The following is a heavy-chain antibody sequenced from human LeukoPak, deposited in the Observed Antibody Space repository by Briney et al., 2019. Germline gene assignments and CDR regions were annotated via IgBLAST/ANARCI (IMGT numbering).Heavy chain of an antibody. D-gene: IGHD6-19*01. CDR2: MNPNSGNT. Sequence: ASVKVPCKASGYTFTSYDINWARQATGQGLEWMGWMNPNSGNTGYAQKFQGRVTMTRNTSISTAYMELSSLRSEDTAVYYCARGVIAVAGTEYWGQGTLVTVSS. CDR3: ARGVIAVAGTEY. J-gene: IGHJ4*02. V-gene: IGHV1-8*01. CDR1: GYTFTSYD.